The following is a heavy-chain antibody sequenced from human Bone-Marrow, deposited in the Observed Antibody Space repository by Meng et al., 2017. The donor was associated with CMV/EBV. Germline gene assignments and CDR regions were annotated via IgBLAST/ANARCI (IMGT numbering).Heavy chain of an antibody. CDR3: ARDEGYCRGNDCYPYYFDH. J-gene: IGHJ4*02. CDR1: TFSTYI. CDR2: ISYDGSSK. D-gene: IGHD2-15*01. V-gene: IGHV3-30-3*01. Sequence: TFSTYIMNWVRQAPGKGLEWVAFISYDGSSKSYADSVKGRFTISRDNSKNTLYLQMNSLRPEDTAIYYCARDEGYCRGNDCYPYYFDHWGQGALVTVSS.